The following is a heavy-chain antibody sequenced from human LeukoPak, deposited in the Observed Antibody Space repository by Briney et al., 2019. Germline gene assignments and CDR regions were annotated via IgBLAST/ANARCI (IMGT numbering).Heavy chain of an antibody. J-gene: IGHJ4*01. CDR3: AIDSTWKDY. CDR1: GFTFSTYS. CDR2: ISSSSSTI. D-gene: IGHD5/OR15-5a*01. V-gene: IGHV3-48*04. Sequence: PGGTLRLSCAASGFTFSTYSMNWVSQAPGKGLEEGSYISSSSSTIYYADSVKGRFNISRDNAQNSLHLPMHALRAGDRPVYYCAIDSTWKDYWGQGTLVTVSS.